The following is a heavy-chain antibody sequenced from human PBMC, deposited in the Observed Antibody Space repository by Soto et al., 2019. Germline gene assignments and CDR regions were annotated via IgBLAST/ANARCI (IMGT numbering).Heavy chain of an antibody. V-gene: IGHV2-5*02. Sequence: QITLKESGPTLVKPTQTLTLTCTCSGFSLSSSGVGVGWIRQPPGQALEWLALIYWDDDNRYSPSLNSRLTPTKDTAKNLVIITMPNMDPVDTDTYYSAHSESLRPKYNGMDVWGQGTTVTVSS. CDR1: GFSLSSSGVG. J-gene: IGHJ6*02. CDR3: AHSESLRPKYNGMDV. CDR2: IYWDDDN. D-gene: IGHD1-26*01.